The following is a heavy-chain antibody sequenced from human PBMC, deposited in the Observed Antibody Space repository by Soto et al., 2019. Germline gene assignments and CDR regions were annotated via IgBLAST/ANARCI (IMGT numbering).Heavy chain of an antibody. CDR1: GFTFSSYG. J-gene: IGHJ6*03. CDR2: ISYDGSNK. CDR3: AKDTYIAGYYYYYMDV. Sequence: GGSLRLSCAASGFTFSSYGMHWVRQAPGKGLEWVAVISYDGSNKYYADSVKGRFTISRDNSKNTLYLQMNSLRAEDTAVYYCAKDTYIAGYYYYYMDVWGKGTTVTVSS. V-gene: IGHV3-30*18.